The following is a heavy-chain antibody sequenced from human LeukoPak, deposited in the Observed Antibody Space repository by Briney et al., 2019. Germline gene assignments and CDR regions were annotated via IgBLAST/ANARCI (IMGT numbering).Heavy chain of an antibody. V-gene: IGHV1-18*01. Sequence: ASVKVSCKASGYTFTSYGISWVRQAPGQGLEWMGWISAYNGNTNYAQKLQGRVTMTTDTSTSTAYMELRSLRSDDTAVYYCARDEENEGTQQLARFLTGIDAFDIWGQGTMVTVSS. J-gene: IGHJ3*02. CDR1: GYTFTSYG. CDR2: ISAYNGNT. D-gene: IGHD6-13*01. CDR3: ARDEENEGTQQLARFLTGIDAFDI.